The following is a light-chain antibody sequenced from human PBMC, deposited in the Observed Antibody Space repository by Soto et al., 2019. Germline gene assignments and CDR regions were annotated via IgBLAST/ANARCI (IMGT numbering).Light chain of an antibody. J-gene: IGKJ2*01. Sequence: DIQLTQSPSFLSASVGDRVTITCRASQGVSNYLAWYQQRPGKAPKLLIYAASTLQSGVPSRFSGSGSGTEFTLTISSLQPEDFATYYCQQVNSYFPYTFGQGTKLEIK. CDR1: QGVSNY. V-gene: IGKV1-9*01. CDR2: AAS. CDR3: QQVNSYFPYT.